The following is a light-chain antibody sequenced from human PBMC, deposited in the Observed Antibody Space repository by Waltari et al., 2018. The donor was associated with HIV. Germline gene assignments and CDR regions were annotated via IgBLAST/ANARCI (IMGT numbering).Light chain of an antibody. CDR2: AAT. J-gene: IGKJ2*01. V-gene: IGKV1-39*01. Sequence: DMQMTQSPSALSAAVGDRVTMTCRSSQNIANYVNWYRQKVGEAPKPLVFAATTLQSGVPSRFNASGSGTEFTLTIASLEPEDFAMYFCQQTYSTPPYTFGQGTK. CDR1: QNIANY. CDR3: QQTYSTPPYT.